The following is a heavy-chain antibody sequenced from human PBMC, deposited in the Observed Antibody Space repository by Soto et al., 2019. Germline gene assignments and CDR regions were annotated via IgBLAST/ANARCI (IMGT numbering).Heavy chain of an antibody. D-gene: IGHD4-17*01. CDR1: GGSISSYY. CDR2: IYYSGST. V-gene: IGHV4-59*01. Sequence: KSSETLSLTCTVSGGSISSYYWSWIRQPPGKGLEWIGYIYYSGSTNYNPSLKSRVTISVDTSKNQFSLKLSSVTAADTAVYYCARDPGDSTRIYFDYWGQGTLVTVSS. J-gene: IGHJ4*02. CDR3: ARDPGDSTRIYFDY.